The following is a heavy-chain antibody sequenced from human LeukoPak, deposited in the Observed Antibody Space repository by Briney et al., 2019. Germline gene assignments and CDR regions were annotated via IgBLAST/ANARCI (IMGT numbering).Heavy chain of an antibody. J-gene: IGHJ3*02. CDR1: GSTFTTYW. V-gene: IGHV5-51*01. CDR3: ARRYYYDSGGYYATQDAFDI. D-gene: IGHD3-22*01. Sequence: GESLKISCQGSGSTFTTYWIGWVRQMPGKGLEWMGIIYPGDSETRYSPSFQGQVTISADKSISTAYMQWSSLKASDTAKYYCARRYYYDSGGYYATQDAFDIWGQGTMVTVSS. CDR2: IYPGDSET.